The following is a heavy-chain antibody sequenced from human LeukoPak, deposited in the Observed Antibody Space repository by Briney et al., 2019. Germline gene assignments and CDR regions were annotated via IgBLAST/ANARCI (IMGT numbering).Heavy chain of an antibody. CDR1: GYTFTSYY. Sequence: GGSLRLSCAASGYTFTSYYMHWVRQAPGQGLEWMGIINPSGGSTSYAQKFQGRVTMTRDTSTSTVYMELSSLRSEDTAVYYCARDRGVTAPRSDFDYWGQGTLVTVSS. J-gene: IGHJ4*02. V-gene: IGHV1-46*01. D-gene: IGHD2-21*02. CDR2: INPSGGST. CDR3: ARDRGVTAPRSDFDY.